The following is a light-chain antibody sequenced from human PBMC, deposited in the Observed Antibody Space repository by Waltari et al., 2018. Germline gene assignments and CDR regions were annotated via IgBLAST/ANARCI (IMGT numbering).Light chain of an antibody. J-gene: IGLJ1*01. V-gene: IGLV3-19*01. CDR3: YSRDNSGDHLRV. CDR1: RIRGCY. Sequence: SSELTQDPAVSVALGPPVRITCQGDRIRGCYASWYQQKPGQAPVLIIYGKNTRPSGIPDRFSGSSSGNTGSLTITGAQAEDEADYYCYSRDNSGDHLRVFGTGTKVTVL. CDR2: GKN.